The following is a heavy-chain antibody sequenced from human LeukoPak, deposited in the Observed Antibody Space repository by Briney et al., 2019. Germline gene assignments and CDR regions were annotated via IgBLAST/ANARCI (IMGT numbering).Heavy chain of an antibody. Sequence: SETLSPTCAVSGGSISSGGYSWSWIRQPPGKGLEWIGYIYHSGSTYYNPSLKSRVTISVDRSKNQFSLKLSSVTAADTAVYYCARGRMATITDYYYYYYGMDVWGQGTTVTVSS. D-gene: IGHD5-24*01. J-gene: IGHJ6*02. CDR1: GGSISSGGYS. CDR3: ARGRMATITDYYYYYYGMDV. CDR2: IYHSGST. V-gene: IGHV4-30-2*01.